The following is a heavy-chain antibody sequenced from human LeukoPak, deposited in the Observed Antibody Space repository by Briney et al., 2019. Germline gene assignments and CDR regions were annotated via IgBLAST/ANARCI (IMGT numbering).Heavy chain of an antibody. J-gene: IGHJ4*02. D-gene: IGHD6-25*01. Sequence: SETLSLTCTVSGVSISSSNSYWGWIRQPPGKGLEWIGSIYYSGNTYYNASLKSRVTISLDTSKNHFSLKLTSVTAADTAIYYCATKKTTPRSGFDYWGQGTLVTVSS. V-gene: IGHV4-39*02. CDR2: IYYSGNT. CDR1: GVSISSSNSY. CDR3: ATKKTTPRSGFDY.